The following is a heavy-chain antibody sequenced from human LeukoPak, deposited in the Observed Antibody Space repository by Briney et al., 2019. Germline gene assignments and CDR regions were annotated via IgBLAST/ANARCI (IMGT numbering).Heavy chain of an antibody. Sequence: PGGSLRLSCAVSGFTFNAHAMAWVRQAPGKGLEWVSAIAWGGDFKLYSSSVEGRFSISRDNSENTVYLYMNGLRAEDTAVCYCTFWGGNGECSHWGQGTLFTLSS. CDR2: IAWGGDFK. V-gene: IGHV3-23*01. D-gene: IGHD3-3*01. CDR3: TFWGGNGECSH. J-gene: IGHJ4*02. CDR1: GFTFNAHA.